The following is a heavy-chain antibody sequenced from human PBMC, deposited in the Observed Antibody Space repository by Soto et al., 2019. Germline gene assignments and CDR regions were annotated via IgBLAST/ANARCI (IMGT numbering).Heavy chain of an antibody. D-gene: IGHD3-22*01. V-gene: IGHV3-33*01. CDR1: GFTFSSYG. CDR2: IWYDGSNK. CDR3: ARDPGGDSSGYYEWYYYGMDV. Sequence: GGSLRLSCAASGFTFSSYGMHWVRQAPGKGLEWVAVIWYDGSNKYYADSVKGRFTISRDNSKNTLYLQMNSLRAEDTAVYYCARDPGGDSSGYYEWYYYGMDVWGQGTTVTVSS. J-gene: IGHJ6*02.